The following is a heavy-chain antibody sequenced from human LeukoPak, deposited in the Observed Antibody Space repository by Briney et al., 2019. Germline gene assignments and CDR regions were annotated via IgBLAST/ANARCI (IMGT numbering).Heavy chain of an antibody. J-gene: IGHJ2*01. CDR1: GGSFSGYY. D-gene: IGHD1/OR15-1a*01. CDR2: INHSGST. CDR3: ARDRTRRTAGWPGPLGWYFDL. Sequence: SSETLSLTCAVYGGSFSGYYWSWIRQPPGKGLEWIGEINHSGSTNYNPSLKSRVTISVDTSKNQFSLKLSSVTAADTAVYYCARDRTRRTAGWPGPLGWYFDLWGRGTLVTVSS. V-gene: IGHV4-34*01.